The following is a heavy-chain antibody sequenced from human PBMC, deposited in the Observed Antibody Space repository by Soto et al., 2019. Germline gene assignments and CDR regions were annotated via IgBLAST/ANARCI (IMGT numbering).Heavy chain of an antibody. J-gene: IGHJ1*01. V-gene: IGHV4-31*03. D-gene: IGHD6-13*01. CDR3: ARTIIAAAGNDRYFQH. CDR1: GGSISSGGYY. Sequence: TSETLSLTCTVSGGSISSGGYYWSWIRQHPGKGLEWIGYIYYSGSTYYNPSLKSRVTISVDTSKNQFSLKLSSVTAADTAVYYCARTIIAAAGNDRYFQHWGQGTLVTVSS. CDR2: IYYSGST.